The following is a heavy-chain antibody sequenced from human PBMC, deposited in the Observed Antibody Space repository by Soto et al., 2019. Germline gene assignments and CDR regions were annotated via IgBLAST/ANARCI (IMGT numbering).Heavy chain of an antibody. Sequence: EVQLVESGGGLVKPGGSLRLSCAASGFTFSNAWMSWVRQAPGKGLEWVGRIKSKTDGGTTDYAAPVKGRFTISRDDSKNTLYLQMNSLKTEDTAVYYCTTDYYYDSSGYYLTGDYWGQGTLVTVSS. CDR3: TTDYYYDSSGYYLTGDY. CDR1: GFTFSNAW. J-gene: IGHJ4*02. D-gene: IGHD3-22*01. V-gene: IGHV3-15*01. CDR2: IKSKTDGGTT.